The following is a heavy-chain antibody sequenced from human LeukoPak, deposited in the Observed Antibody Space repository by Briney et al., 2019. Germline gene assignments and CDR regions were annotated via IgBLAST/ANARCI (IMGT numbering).Heavy chain of an antibody. Sequence: GGSLRLSCAASGFTFSVYYMSWIRQAPGKGLECVSYISSSGSTIYYADSVKGRFTISRDNAKNSLYLQMNSLRAEDTAVYYGARDFGGVIAVAASFDYWGQGTLVTVSS. V-gene: IGHV3-11*01. CDR3: ARDFGGVIAVAASFDY. CDR1: GFTFSVYY. D-gene: IGHD6-19*01. CDR2: ISSSGSTI. J-gene: IGHJ4*02.